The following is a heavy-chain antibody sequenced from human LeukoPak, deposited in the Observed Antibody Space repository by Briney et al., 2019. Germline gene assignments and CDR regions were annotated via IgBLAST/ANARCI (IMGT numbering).Heavy chain of an antibody. D-gene: IGHD3-10*01. V-gene: IGHV5-51*01. CDR3: ARLAYYYGSGSYYFDY. CDR2: IYPGDSET. J-gene: IGHJ4*02. Sequence: GESLKISCKGSGYRFTSYWIAWARQMPGKGLEWMGIIYPGDSETRYRPSFQGQVTISADKSISTAYLQWSSLKASDTAMYYCARLAYYYGSGSYYFDYWGQGTPVTVSS. CDR1: GYRFTSYW.